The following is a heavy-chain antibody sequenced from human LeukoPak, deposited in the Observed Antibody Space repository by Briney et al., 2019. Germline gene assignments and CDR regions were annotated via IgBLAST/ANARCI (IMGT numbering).Heavy chain of an antibody. J-gene: IGHJ4*02. V-gene: IGHV3-15*01. D-gene: IGHD3-16*01. CDR3: ATHGSLYDYVWAGDYLDY. CDR2: IKSKTDGGTT. Sequence: PGGSLRLSCAASGFSFSNAWMSWVRQAPGKGLEWVGRIKSKTDGGTTDYAAPVKGRFTISRDNSKNTLYLQMNSLRAEDTAVYYCATHGSLYDYVWAGDYLDYWGQGTLVTVSS. CDR1: GFSFSNAW.